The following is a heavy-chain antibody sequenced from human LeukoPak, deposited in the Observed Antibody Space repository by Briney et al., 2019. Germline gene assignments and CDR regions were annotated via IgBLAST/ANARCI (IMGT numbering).Heavy chain of an antibody. V-gene: IGHV1-8*01. CDR1: GYTFTSYD. Sequence: GASVKVSCKASGYTFTSYDINWVRQATGQGLEWMGWMNPNSGNTGYAQKFQGRVTMTRNTSISTAYMELNSLRAEDTAVYYCAKRGVYYYGSGSADIPYYYYGMDVWGQGTTVTVSS. D-gene: IGHD3-10*01. CDR3: AKRGVYYYGSGSADIPYYYYGMDV. CDR2: MNPNSGNT. J-gene: IGHJ6*02.